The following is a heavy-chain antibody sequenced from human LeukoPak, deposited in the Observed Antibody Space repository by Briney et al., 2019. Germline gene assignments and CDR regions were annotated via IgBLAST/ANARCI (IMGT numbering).Heavy chain of an antibody. CDR3: ARDMSDTYAHDAFDI. J-gene: IGHJ3*02. CDR1: GFTFSSYS. V-gene: IGHV3-48*04. Sequence: GGSLRLSCAASGFTFSSYSMNWVRQAPGKGLEWVSYISSSSSTIYYADSVKGRFTISRDNAKNSLYLQMNSLRAEDTALYYCARDMSDTYAHDAFDIWGQGTMVTVSS. CDR2: ISSSSSTI. D-gene: IGHD2-2*01.